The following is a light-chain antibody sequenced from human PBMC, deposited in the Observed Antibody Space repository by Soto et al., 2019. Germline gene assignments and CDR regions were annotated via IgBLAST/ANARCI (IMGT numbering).Light chain of an antibody. CDR1: QSVSSSY. CDR2: GAS. CDR3: QEYGSSPWT. V-gene: IGKV3-20*01. J-gene: IGKJ1*01. Sequence: EIVLTQSPGTLSLSPGQRATLSCRARQSVSSSYLAWDQQRPGQAPRLLIYGASSRATVIPDRVSGSGSGTDFTLTISSLEPADFAVYYCQEYGSSPWTFGQGTNGEIQ.